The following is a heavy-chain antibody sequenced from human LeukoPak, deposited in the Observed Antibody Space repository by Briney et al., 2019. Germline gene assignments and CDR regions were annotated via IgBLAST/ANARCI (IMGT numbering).Heavy chain of an antibody. CDR3: AKGGSGYDLIRGLDY. V-gene: IGHV3-23*01. D-gene: IGHD5-12*01. J-gene: IGHJ4*02. Sequence: GGSLRLSCAASGFTVSSYAMSWVRQAPGKGLEWVSAISGSGGSTYYADSVKGRFTISRDNSKNTLYLQMNSLRAEHTAVYYCAKGGSGYDLIRGLDYWGQGTLVTVSS. CDR1: GFTVSSYA. CDR2: ISGSGGST.